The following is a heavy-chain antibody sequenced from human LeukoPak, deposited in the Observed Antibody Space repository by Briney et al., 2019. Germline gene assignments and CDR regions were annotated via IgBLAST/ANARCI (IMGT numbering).Heavy chain of an antibody. CDR1: GASISRYY. V-gene: IGHV4-59*12. D-gene: IGHD6-19*01. J-gene: IGHJ4*02. Sequence: TSETLSLTCTASGASISRYYWSWIRQPPGKGLEWIGYVYNSGTTNYNPSLKSRVTISVDTSKNQFSLKLTYVTAADTAVYYCAQTTGWPGFDYWGQGTLVTVSS. CDR2: VYNSGTT. CDR3: AQTTGWPGFDY.